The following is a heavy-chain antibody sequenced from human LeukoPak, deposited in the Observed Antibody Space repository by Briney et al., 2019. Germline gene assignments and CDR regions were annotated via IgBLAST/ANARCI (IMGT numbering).Heavy chain of an antibody. CDR1: GFTFSSYS. CDR3: ARDGGYDYVWGSYRNHHDY. V-gene: IGHV3-21*01. D-gene: IGHD3-16*02. J-gene: IGHJ4*02. CDR2: ISSSSSYI. Sequence: GGSLRLSCAASGFTFSSYSMNWVRQAPGKGLEWVSSISSSSSYIYYADSVKGRFTISRDNAKNSLYLQMNSLRAEDTAVYYCARDGGYDYVWGSYRNHHDYWGQGTLVTVSS.